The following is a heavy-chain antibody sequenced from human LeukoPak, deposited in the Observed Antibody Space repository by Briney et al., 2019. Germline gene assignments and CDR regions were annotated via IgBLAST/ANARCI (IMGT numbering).Heavy chain of an antibody. D-gene: IGHD6-19*01. J-gene: IGHJ5*02. CDR2: ISHSGST. V-gene: IGHV4-59*01. CDR1: GGSIYNYY. CDR3: TRGGGSTSGWYNWFDP. Sequence: SETLSLTCSVSGGSIYNYYWSWIRQPPGKGLEWIGHISHSGSTSYHPSLTSRVTISVDMSKNQFSLNLTSVTAADTAVYYGTRGGGSTSGWYNWFDPWGQGTLVTVSS.